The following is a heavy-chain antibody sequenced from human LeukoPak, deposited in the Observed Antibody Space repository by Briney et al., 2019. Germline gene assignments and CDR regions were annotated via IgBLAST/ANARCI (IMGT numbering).Heavy chain of an antibody. J-gene: IGHJ4*02. D-gene: IGHD5-24*01. CDR1: GFTFSSYA. Sequence: GGSLRLSCAASGFTFSSYAMSWVRQAPGKGLEWVSAISGSGGSTYYADSVKGRLTISRDNSKNTLYLQMNSLRAEDTAVYYCAKGVGMATIYFDYWRQGTLVTVSS. V-gene: IGHV3-23*01. CDR2: ISGSGGST. CDR3: AKGVGMATIYFDY.